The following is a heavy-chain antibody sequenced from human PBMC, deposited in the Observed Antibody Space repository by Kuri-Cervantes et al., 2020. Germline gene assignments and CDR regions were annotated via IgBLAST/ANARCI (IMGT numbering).Heavy chain of an antibody. V-gene: IGHV4-34*01. CDR3: ARGGGMLYFDY. CDR1: GGSFNDFY. D-gene: IGHD1-26*01. J-gene: IGHJ4*02. Sequence: ESLKISCAVSGGSFNDFYWTWIRQSPGKGLEWIGEINHSGSTYYNPSLKSRATISVDPSKNQFFLKLSSVTAADTAVYFCARGGGMLYFDYWGQGTLVTVSS. CDR2: INHSGST.